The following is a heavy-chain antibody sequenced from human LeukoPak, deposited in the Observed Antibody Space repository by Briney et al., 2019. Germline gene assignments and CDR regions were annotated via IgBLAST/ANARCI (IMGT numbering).Heavy chain of an antibody. CDR1: GFTFSSFT. D-gene: IGHD5-12*01. Sequence: GGSLRLSCAASGFTFSSFTMSWVRQAPGKGLEWVSAMSGSGRSTYYADSVKGRFTISRDNSKNTLYLQMNSLRAEDTAIYYCAKDGWLLNYFDYWGQGTLVTVSS. CDR3: AKDGWLLNYFDY. J-gene: IGHJ4*02. CDR2: MSGSGRST. V-gene: IGHV3-23*01.